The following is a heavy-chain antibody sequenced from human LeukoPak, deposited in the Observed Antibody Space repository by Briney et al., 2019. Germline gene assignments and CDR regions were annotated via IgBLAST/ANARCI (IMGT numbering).Heavy chain of an antibody. V-gene: IGHV3-23*01. CDR2: ISGSGGST. Sequence: WGSLRLSCAASGFTFSSYEMNWVRQAPGKGLEWVSAISGSGGSTYYADSVKGRFTISRDNSKNTLYLQMNSLRAEDTAVYYCAKASGSGSSIYAPRYYYYMDVWGKGTTVTVSS. J-gene: IGHJ6*03. CDR3: AKASGSGSSIYAPRYYYYMDV. CDR1: GFTFSSYE. D-gene: IGHD3-10*01.